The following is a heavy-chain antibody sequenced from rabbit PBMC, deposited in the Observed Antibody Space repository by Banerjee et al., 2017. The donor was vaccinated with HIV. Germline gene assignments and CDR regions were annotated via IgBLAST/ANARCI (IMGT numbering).Heavy chain of an antibody. Sequence: QEQLEESGGDLVKPEGSLTLTCTASGFSFSSSYWICWVRQAPGKGLEWIACIGVGSSGSTYYASWAKGRFTISKTSSTTVTLQMTSLTAADTATYFCARRAGSSPWNHYYGMDLWGPGTPSPS. CDR2: IGVGSSGST. V-gene: IGHV1S45*01. J-gene: IGHJ6*01. CDR3: ARRAGSSPWNHYYGMDL. D-gene: IGHD8-1*01. CDR1: GFSFSSSYW.